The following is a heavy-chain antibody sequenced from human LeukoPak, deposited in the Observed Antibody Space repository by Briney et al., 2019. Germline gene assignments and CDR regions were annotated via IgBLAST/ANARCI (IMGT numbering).Heavy chain of an antibody. Sequence: ASVKVSCKASGYTFTSYGISWVRQAPGQGLEWMGWISAYNGNTNYAQKLQGRVTMTTDTSTSTAYMELRSLRSDDTAVYYRARDIVVVPAAPRPNYYYYGMDVWGQGTTVTVSS. J-gene: IGHJ6*02. CDR1: GYTFTSYG. V-gene: IGHV1-18*01. CDR3: ARDIVVVPAAPRPNYYYYGMDV. CDR2: ISAYNGNT. D-gene: IGHD2-2*01.